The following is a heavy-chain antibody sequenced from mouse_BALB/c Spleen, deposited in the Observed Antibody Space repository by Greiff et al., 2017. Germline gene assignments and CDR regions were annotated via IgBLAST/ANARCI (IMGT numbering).Heavy chain of an antibody. V-gene: IGHV5-4*02. CDR3: ARDGSYDYDSWFAY. Sequence: EVKLQESGGGLVKPGGSLKLSCAASGFTFSDYYMYWVRQTPEKRLEWVATISDGGSYTYYPDSVKGRFTISRDNAKNNLYLQMSSLKSEDTAMYYCARDGSYDYDSWFAYWGQGTLVTVSA. CDR2: ISDGGSYT. CDR1: GFTFSDYY. D-gene: IGHD2-4*01. J-gene: IGHJ3*01.